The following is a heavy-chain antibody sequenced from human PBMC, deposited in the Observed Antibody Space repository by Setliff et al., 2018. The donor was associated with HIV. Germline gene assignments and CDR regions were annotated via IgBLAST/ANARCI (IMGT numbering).Heavy chain of an antibody. J-gene: IGHJ4*01. D-gene: IGHD6-13*01. CDR2: ISSSSSYM. CDR1: GFTFSIYA. CDR3: ARKAAALDY. Sequence: GGSLRLSCAASGFTFSIYAMHWVRQAPGKGLEWVSCISSSSSYMYYADSVKGRFTISRDNAKNSLYLQMNSLSVEDTAVYYCARKAAALDYWGRGTLVTVSS. V-gene: IGHV3-21*01.